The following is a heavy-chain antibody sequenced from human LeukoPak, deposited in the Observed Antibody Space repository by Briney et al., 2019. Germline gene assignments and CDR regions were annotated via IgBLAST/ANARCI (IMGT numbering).Heavy chain of an antibody. CDR3: ARGRRFGWNDADAFDI. CDR2: INAGNGNT. CDR1: GYTFTSYA. V-gene: IGHV1-3*01. D-gene: IGHD1-1*01. J-gene: IGHJ3*02. Sequence: ASVKVSCKASGYTFTSYAMHWVRQAPGQRLEWMGWINAGNGNTKYSQKFQGRVTITRDTSASTAYMELRSLRSDDTAVYYCARGRRFGWNDADAFDIWGQGTMVTVSS.